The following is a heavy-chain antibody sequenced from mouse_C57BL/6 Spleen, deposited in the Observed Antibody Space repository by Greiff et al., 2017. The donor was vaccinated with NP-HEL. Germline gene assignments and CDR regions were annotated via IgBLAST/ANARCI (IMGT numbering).Heavy chain of an antibody. CDR1: GFTFSSYA. V-gene: IGHV5-4*01. CDR2: ISDGGSYT. CDR3: ARDYYGNSYFDY. J-gene: IGHJ2*01. D-gene: IGHD2-1*01. Sequence: EVMLVESGGGLVKPGGSLKLSCAASGFTFSSYAMSWVRQTPEKRLEWVATISDGGSYTYYPDNVKGRFTISRDNAKNNLYLQMSHLKSEDTAMYYCARDYYGNSYFDYWGQGTTLTVSS.